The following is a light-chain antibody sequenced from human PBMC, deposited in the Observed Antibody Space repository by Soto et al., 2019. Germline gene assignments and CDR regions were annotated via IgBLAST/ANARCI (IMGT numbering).Light chain of an antibody. CDR3: SSYTTSSTLLYV. J-gene: IGLJ1*01. V-gene: IGLV2-14*01. CDR1: SSDVGGYNS. CDR2: EVS. Sequence: QSALTQPASVSGSPEQSITISCTGTSSDVGGYNSVSWYQQHPGKAPKLMIYEVSNRPSGVSNRFSGSKSGNTASLTISGLQAEDEADYYCSSYTTSSTLLYVFGTGTQLTVL.